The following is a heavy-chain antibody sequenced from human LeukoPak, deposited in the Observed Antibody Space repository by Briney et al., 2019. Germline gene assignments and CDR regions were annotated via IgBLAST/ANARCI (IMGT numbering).Heavy chain of an antibody. CDR1: GGSFSGYY. V-gene: IGHV4-34*01. D-gene: IGHD6-19*01. Sequence: SETLSLTCAVYGGSFSGYYWSWIRQPPGKGLEWIGEINHSGSTNYNPSLKSRVTISVDTSKNQFSLKLSSVTAADTAVYYCARKRAVDDAFDIWGQGTMVTVSS. CDR3: ARKRAVDDAFDI. CDR2: INHSGST. J-gene: IGHJ3*02.